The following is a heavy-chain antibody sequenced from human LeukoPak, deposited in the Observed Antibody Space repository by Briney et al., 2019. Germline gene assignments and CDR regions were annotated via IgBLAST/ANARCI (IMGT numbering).Heavy chain of an antibody. CDR1: GFTFSSYA. D-gene: IGHD2-15*01. CDR2: ISGSGGST. CDR3: AKDVDCSGGSCYPLSYFDY. J-gene: IGHJ4*02. V-gene: IGHV3-23*01. Sequence: GGSLRLSCAASGFTFSSYAMSWVRQAPGKGLEWVSAISGSGGSTYYADSVKGRFTISRDNSKNTLYLQRNNLRAEDTAVYYCAKDVDCSGGSCYPLSYFDYWGQGTLVTVSS.